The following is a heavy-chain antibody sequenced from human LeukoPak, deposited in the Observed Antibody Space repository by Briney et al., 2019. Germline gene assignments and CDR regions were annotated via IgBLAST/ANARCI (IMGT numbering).Heavy chain of an antibody. CDR3: AKSRVPTAMTPLDY. V-gene: IGHV3-23*01. J-gene: IGHJ4*02. D-gene: IGHD2-2*01. Sequence: GGSLRLSCAASGFTFSSYVMSWVRLAPGKGLEWVSSISGSGGSTYYADSVKGRFTISRDNSKNMLYLQVNSLRAEDTAVYYCAKSRVPTAMTPLDYWGQGTLVTVSS. CDR1: GFTFSSYV. CDR2: ISGSGGST.